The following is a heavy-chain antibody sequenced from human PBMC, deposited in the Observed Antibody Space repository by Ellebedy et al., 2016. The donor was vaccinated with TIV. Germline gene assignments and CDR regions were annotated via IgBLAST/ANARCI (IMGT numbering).Heavy chain of an antibody. Sequence: SETLSLXXTVSGGSISSYYWSWIRQPPGKGLEWIGYIYYSGSTNYNTSRKSRVTIPVDTSKNKFSLKLSSVTAADTAVYYCARDVPPGYCSSTSCIYGMDVWGQGTTVTVSS. J-gene: IGHJ6*02. D-gene: IGHD2-2*01. CDR1: GGSISSYY. CDR3: ARDVPPGYCSSTSCIYGMDV. CDR2: IYYSGST. V-gene: IGHV4-59*01.